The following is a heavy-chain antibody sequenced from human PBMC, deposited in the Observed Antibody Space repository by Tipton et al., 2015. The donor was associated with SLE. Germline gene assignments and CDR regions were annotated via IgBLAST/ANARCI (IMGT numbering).Heavy chain of an antibody. CDR2: ISSSGTYI. V-gene: IGHV3-21*04. J-gene: IGHJ6*02. Sequence: AVSGFTFSTESMKWVRQAPGKGLEWVSSISSSGTYIYYADSVKGRFAIYREDSRNTVFLQMNSLRDEDTAVYYCAKRDLLAEYYYYYYGMDVWGQGTTVTVS. D-gene: IGHD2-8*02. CDR3: AKRDLLAEYYYYYYGMDV. CDR1: GFTFSTES.